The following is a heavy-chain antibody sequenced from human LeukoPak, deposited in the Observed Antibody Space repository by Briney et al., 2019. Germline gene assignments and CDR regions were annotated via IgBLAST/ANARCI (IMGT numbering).Heavy chain of an antibody. J-gene: IGHJ4*02. CDR1: GFIFSSYA. Sequence: GGCLRLSCAASGFIFSSYAMNWVRQAPGEGLEWVSAINDGGGRTSHAASMTDRFTLYRDTTKNTLYLQMNSLRAAHTALYFCAKASDMAATAPEYWGQGIPVTVSS. CDR3: AKASDMAATAPEY. D-gene: IGHD5-12*01. CDR2: INDGGGRT. V-gene: IGHV3-23*01.